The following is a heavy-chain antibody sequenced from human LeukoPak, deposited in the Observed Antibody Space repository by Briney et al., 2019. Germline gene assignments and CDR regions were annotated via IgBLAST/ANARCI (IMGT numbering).Heavy chain of an antibody. V-gene: IGHV1-69*04. CDR1: GGTFSSYA. J-gene: IGHJ6*02. CDR3: ASERDQLLLRYYYYYYGMDV. Sequence: SVNVSCKASGGTFSSYAISWVRQAPGQGLKWMGRIIPIFGIANYAQKFQGRVTITADKSTSTAYMELSSLRSEDTAVYYCASERDQLLLRYYYYYYGMDVWGQGTTVTVSS. CDR2: IIPIFGIA. D-gene: IGHD2-2*01.